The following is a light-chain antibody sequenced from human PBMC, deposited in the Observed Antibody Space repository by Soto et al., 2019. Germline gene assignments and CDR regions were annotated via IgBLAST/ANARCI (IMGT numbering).Light chain of an antibody. V-gene: IGLV2-11*01. Sequence: QSALTQPRSVSGSPGQSVTISCTGTSSDVGGYNYVSWYQQHPGKAPKLMIYDVSKRPSGVPDRFSGSKSGNTASLTISGLQAEDEADYYCTSYAGTDPLGVVFGGGTKLTVL. CDR1: SSDVGGYNY. J-gene: IGLJ2*01. CDR2: DVS. CDR3: TSYAGTDPLGVV.